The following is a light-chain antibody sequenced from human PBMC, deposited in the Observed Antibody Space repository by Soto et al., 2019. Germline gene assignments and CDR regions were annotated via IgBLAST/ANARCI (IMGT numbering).Light chain of an antibody. J-gene: IGKJ5*01. Sequence: EVVLTQSPGTLSLSPGGRATLSCMASHSVSNYVAWYQQKPGQAPRLLIYDASTRATGIPDRFSGGGSGTEFTLTISSLQSEDFVVYYCQQYNSWPPITFGQGTRLEIK. V-gene: IGKV3-15*01. CDR3: QQYNSWPPIT. CDR2: DAS. CDR1: HSVSNY.